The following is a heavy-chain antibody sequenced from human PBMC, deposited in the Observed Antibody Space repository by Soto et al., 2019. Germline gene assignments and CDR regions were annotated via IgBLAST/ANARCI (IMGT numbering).Heavy chain of an antibody. Sequence: QVQLQESGPGMVKPSDTLSLTCTVSGDSVGSLGYYWSWNLQPPGKALEWIAFVSYSGSNSYNPSLTSRVTISRDTSRNQFSLKLTSLTAADTAVYYCARSGAGSGGLGGQGTLVTVSS. V-gene: IGHV4-61*08. CDR3: ARSGAGSGGL. J-gene: IGHJ4*02. CDR1: GDSVGSLGYY. D-gene: IGHD6-19*01. CDR2: VSYSGSN.